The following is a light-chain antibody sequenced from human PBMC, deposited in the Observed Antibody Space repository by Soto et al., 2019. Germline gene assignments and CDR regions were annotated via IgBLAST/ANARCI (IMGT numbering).Light chain of an antibody. CDR1: QSVLYSSNNKNY. CDR3: QQYHTTPYT. CDR2: WAS. J-gene: IGKJ2*01. V-gene: IGKV4-1*01. Sequence: DIVMTQSPDSLAVSLGERATIDCMSGQSVLYSSNNKNYLAWFQQKPGQPPKLLIYWASTRESGVPDRFSGSGSGTDFTLTISSLQAEDVAVYYCQQYHTTPYTFGQGTKLEIK.